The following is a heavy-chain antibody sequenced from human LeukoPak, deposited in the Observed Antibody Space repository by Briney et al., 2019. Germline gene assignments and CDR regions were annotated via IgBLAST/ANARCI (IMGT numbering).Heavy chain of an antibody. CDR3: ARGRYSSRWFDY. V-gene: IGHV3-48*04. Sequence: GGALRLSCAASGFTFSRYSMNWVRQAPGKGLEWVSYISSSSSTIYYADSVKGRFTISRDNAKNSEYLQMNRLRAEDTAVYYCARGRYSSRWFDYWGQGSLVTVSS. J-gene: IGHJ5*01. CDR1: GFTFSRYS. D-gene: IGHD6-13*01. CDR2: ISSSSSTI.